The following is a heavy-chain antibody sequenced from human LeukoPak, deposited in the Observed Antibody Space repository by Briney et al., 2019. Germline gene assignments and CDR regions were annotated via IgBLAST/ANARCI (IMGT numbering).Heavy chain of an antibody. V-gene: IGHV1-2*02. Sequence: ASVKVSCKASGGTFSSYAISWVRQAPGQGLEWMGWINPNSGGTNYAQKFQGRVTMTRDTSISTAYMELSRLRSDDTAVYYCARDPRRYNWFDPWGQGTLVTVSS. CDR1: GGTFSSYA. CDR2: INPNSGGT. J-gene: IGHJ5*02. CDR3: ARDPRRYNWFDP.